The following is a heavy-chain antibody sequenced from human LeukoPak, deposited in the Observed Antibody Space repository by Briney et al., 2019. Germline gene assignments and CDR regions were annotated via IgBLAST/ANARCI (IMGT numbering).Heavy chain of an antibody. CDR1: GFTFISYW. V-gene: IGHV3-7*03. CDR2: IKQDGSEK. CDR3: AREASHVYGDYRYYFDY. Sequence: GGSLRLSCAASGFTFISYWMSWVRQAPGKGLEWVANIKQDGSEKYYVDSVKGRFTISRDNAKNSLYLQMNSLRAEDTAVYYCAREASHVYGDYRYYFDYWGQGTLVTVSS. D-gene: IGHD4-17*01. J-gene: IGHJ4*02.